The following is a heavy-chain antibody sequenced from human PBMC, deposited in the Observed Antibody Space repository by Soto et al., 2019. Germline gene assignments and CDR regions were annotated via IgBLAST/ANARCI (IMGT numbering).Heavy chain of an antibody. Sequence: PSETLSLTCTVSGGSISSGNYYWSWIRQPPGKGLEWIGFMSYSGTTSYNASLKSRVTISVDTSKSQFSLNLSFVTAADTAVYYCATMGTPATGLYYFDNWGQGTLVTV. D-gene: IGHD1-7*01. J-gene: IGHJ4*02. CDR1: GGSISSGNYY. CDR3: ATMGTPATGLYYFDN. CDR2: MSYSGTT. V-gene: IGHV4-30-4*01.